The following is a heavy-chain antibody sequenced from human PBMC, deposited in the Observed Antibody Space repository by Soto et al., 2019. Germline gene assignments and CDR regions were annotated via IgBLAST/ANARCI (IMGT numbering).Heavy chain of an antibody. CDR3: ARGLSIAARFYYYYGMDV. CDR1: GGSFSGYY. V-gene: IGHV4-34*01. Sequence: QVQLQQWGAGLLKPSETLSLTCAVYGGSFSGYYWSWIRQPPGKGLEWIGEINHSGSTNYNPSLKSRVTISVDTSKNQFSLKLSSVTAADTAVYYCARGLSIAARFYYYYGMDVWGQGTTVTFSS. D-gene: IGHD6-6*01. CDR2: INHSGST. J-gene: IGHJ6*02.